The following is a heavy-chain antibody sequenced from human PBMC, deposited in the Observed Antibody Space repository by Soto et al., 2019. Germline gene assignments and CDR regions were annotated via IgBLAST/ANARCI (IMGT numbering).Heavy chain of an antibody. CDR1: GYTFTSYG. J-gene: IGHJ3*02. V-gene: IGHV1-18*01. D-gene: IGHD2-15*01. CDR3: ARSVGYCSGGSCYSHDAFDI. CDR2: ISAYNGNT. Sequence: ASVKVSCKASGYTFTSYGISRVRQAPGQGLEWMGWISAYNGNTNYAQKLQGRVTMTTDTSTSTAYMELRSLRSDDTAVYYCARSVGYCSGGSCYSHDAFDIWGQGTMVTVSS.